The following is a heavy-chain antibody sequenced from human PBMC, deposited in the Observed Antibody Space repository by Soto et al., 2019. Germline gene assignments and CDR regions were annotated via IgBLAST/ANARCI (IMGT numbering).Heavy chain of an antibody. CDR2: IKQDGSEK. Sequence: PGGSLRLSCAASGFTFSSYWMSWVRQAPGKGLERVANIKQDGSEKYYVDSVKGRFTISRDNAKNSLYLQMNSLRAEDTAVYYCARDGYGFGNGYYLDHWGQGTLVTVAS. CDR1: GFTFSSYW. D-gene: IGHD5-18*01. CDR3: ARDGYGFGNGYYLDH. V-gene: IGHV3-7*01. J-gene: IGHJ4*02.